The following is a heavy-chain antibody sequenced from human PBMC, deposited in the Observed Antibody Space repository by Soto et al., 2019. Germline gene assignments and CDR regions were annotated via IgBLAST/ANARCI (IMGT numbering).Heavy chain of an antibody. Sequence: SETLSLTCTVSGGSISSSSYYWGWIRQPPGKGLEWIGSIYYSGSTYYNPSLKSRVTISVDTSKNQFSLKLSSVTAADTAVYYCARLKSLIAVAGGYWGQGTLVTVSS. CDR2: IYYSGST. D-gene: IGHD6-19*01. V-gene: IGHV4-39*01. CDR3: ARLKSLIAVAGGY. J-gene: IGHJ4*02. CDR1: GGSISSSSYY.